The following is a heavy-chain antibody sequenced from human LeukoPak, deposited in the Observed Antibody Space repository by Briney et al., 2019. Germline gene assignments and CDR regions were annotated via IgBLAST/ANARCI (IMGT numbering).Heavy chain of an antibody. Sequence: PSETLSLTCTVSGGPISNYYWSWIRQPPGKGLEWIGYIYYSGSTNYNPSLKSRVTISVDTSKKQFSLRLSSVTAADTAVYYCARSPRGGTKTYFDYWGQGTLVTVSP. CDR3: ARSPRGGTKTYFDY. V-gene: IGHV4-59*01. J-gene: IGHJ4*02. CDR1: GGPISNYY. CDR2: IYYSGST. D-gene: IGHD1-14*01.